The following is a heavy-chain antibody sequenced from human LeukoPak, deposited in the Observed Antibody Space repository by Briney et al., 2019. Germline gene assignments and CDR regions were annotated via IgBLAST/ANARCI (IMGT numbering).Heavy chain of an antibody. CDR1: GFTFDDYA. D-gene: IGHD7-27*01. V-gene: IGHV3-9*01. CDR3: ARDLSTGDVPREGY. CDR2: ISWNSGNI. Sequence: GRSLRLSCAASGFTFDDYAMHWVRQVPGKGLEWVSGISWNSGNIEYADSVKGRFTISRDNSKNTLYLQMNSLRAEDTAVYYCARDLSTGDVPREGYWGQGTLVTVSS. J-gene: IGHJ4*02.